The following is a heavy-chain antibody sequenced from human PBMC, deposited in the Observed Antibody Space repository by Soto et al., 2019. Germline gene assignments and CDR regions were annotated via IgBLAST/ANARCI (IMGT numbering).Heavy chain of an antibody. CDR1: GYSISTGYY. CDR2: VYRSGAA. D-gene: IGHD6-19*01. CDR3: ARDCPYALDVADYFDF. Sequence: SETLSLTCTVSGYSISTGYYWAWVRQSPGKGLEWIGSVYRSGAAYYSPTLKSRVTISVDTSKNQFSLHLKSVTAADAAVYYCARDCPYALDVADYFDFWGQGTPVTVSS. V-gene: IGHV4-38-2*02. J-gene: IGHJ4*02.